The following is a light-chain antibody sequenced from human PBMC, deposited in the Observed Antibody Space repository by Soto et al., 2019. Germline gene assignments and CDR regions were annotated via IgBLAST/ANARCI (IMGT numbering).Light chain of an antibody. CDR2: GAS. CDR3: QQYHSSPRT. CDR1: QSVYNN. Sequence: EIVMTQSPATLSVSPGERATLSCRASQSVYNNLAWYQQKPGQAPRLLIYGASTRATGIPARFSGSGSGTEFTLTISSLQSEDFAVYYCQQYHSSPRTFGQGTKVDIK. J-gene: IGKJ1*01. V-gene: IGKV3-15*01.